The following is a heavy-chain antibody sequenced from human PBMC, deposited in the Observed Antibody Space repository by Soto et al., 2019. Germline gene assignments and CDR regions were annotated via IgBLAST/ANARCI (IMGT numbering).Heavy chain of an antibody. CDR1: GGSISSYY. D-gene: IGHD3-22*01. CDR3: ASYYELNWFDP. V-gene: IGHV4-59*01. Sequence: SETLSLTCTVSGGSISSYYLSWIRQPPGKGLEWIGYIYYSGSTNYNPSLKSRVTISVDTSKNQFSLKLSSVTAADTAVYYCASYYELNWFDPWGQGTLVTVS. J-gene: IGHJ5*02. CDR2: IYYSGST.